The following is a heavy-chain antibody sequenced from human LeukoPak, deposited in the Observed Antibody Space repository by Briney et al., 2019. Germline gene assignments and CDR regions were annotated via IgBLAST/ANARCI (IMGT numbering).Heavy chain of an antibody. Sequence: GASVKVSCKASAYTFTSYYIHWVRQAPGQGLEWMGIINPSGGSTNYAQKFQGRVTMTRDTSTSTVYMELSSLRSEDTAVYYCARGGPAYCGDDCYSNGYFDYWGQGTLVTVSS. D-gene: IGHD2-21*02. CDR1: AYTFTSYY. J-gene: IGHJ4*02. CDR3: ARGGPAYCGDDCYSNGYFDY. CDR2: INPSGGST. V-gene: IGHV1-46*01.